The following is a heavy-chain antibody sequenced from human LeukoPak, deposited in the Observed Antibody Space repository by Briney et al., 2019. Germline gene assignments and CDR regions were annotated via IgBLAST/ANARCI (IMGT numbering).Heavy chain of an antibody. D-gene: IGHD1-1*01. CDR3: ARVDESYKFHGMDV. Sequence: SWTLSLTCTVSGGSISNYYWTWIRQPPEKELEWIGFIFYTGSTNYNTSLKSRVTMSVDTSKNRFSLKLTSVTAADTAVYYCARVDESYKFHGMDVWGRGTTVTVSS. V-gene: IGHV4-59*01. CDR1: GGSISNYY. CDR2: IFYTGST. J-gene: IGHJ6*02.